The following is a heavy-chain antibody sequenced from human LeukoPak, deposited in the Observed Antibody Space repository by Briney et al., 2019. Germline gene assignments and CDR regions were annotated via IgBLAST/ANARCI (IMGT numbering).Heavy chain of an antibody. CDR2: IYTSGST. CDR3: ANILYDSSGDPTVSRYYFDY. V-gene: IGHV4-61*02. J-gene: IGHJ4*02. D-gene: IGHD3-22*01. CDR1: GGSISSGSYY. Sequence: SQTLSLTCTVSGGSISSGSYYWSWIRQPAGKGLEWIGRIYTSGSTNYNPSLKSRVTISVDTSKNQFSLKLSSVTAADTAVYYCANILYDSSGDPTVSRYYFDYWGQGTLVTVSS.